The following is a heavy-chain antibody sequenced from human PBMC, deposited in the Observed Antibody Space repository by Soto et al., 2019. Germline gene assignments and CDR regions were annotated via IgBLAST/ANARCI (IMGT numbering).Heavy chain of an antibody. CDR1: GFTFSNAW. CDR2: IKSKTDGGTT. J-gene: IGHJ6*03. CDR3: TTGPGGSYYYYYMDV. Sequence: GGSLRLSCAASGFTFSNAWMSWVRQAPGKGLEWVGRIKSKTDGGTTDYAAPVKGRFTISRDDSKNTLYLQMNSLKTEDTAVNYCTTGPGGSYYYYYMDVWGKGTTVTVSS. D-gene: IGHD1-26*01. V-gene: IGHV3-15*01.